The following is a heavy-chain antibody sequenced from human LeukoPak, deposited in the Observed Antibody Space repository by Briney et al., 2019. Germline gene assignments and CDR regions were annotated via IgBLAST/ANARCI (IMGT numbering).Heavy chain of an antibody. Sequence: SETLSLTCTVSGVSISSGGYYWSWIRQPPGKGLEWIGSIYYSGSTYYNPSLKSRVTISVDTSKNQFSLKLSSVTAADTAVYYCARVALRSQPYYYDSSGYYRRGIWFDPWGQGTLVTVSS. CDR3: ARVALRSQPYYYDSSGYYRRGIWFDP. CDR1: GVSISSGGYY. V-gene: IGHV4-39*07. CDR2: IYYSGST. D-gene: IGHD3-22*01. J-gene: IGHJ5*02.